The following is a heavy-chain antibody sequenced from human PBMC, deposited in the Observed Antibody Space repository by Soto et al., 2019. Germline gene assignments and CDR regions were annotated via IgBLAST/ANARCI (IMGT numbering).Heavy chain of an antibody. CDR1: VGTFSSYA. J-gene: IGHJ6*02. CDR2: IIPIFGTA. D-gene: IGHD2-2*02. CDR3: AREPPGDIVVVPAAIHHYYYYGMHV. Sequence: QVQLVQSGAEVKKPGSSVKVSCKASVGTFSSYAISWVRQAPGQGLEWMGGIIPIFGTANYAQKFQGRVTITADESTSTDYMELSSLRSEDTAVYYCAREPPGDIVVVPAAIHHYYYYGMHVWGQGTTVTVSS. V-gene: IGHV1-69*01.